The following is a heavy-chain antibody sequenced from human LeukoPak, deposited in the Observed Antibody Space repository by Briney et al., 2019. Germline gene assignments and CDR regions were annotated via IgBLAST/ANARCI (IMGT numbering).Heavy chain of an antibody. CDR1: GFTFSSYS. CDR3: ARTRTTVAPYFDY. Sequence: GGSLRLSCAASGFTFSSYSMNWVRQAPGKGLEWVSYISSSSSTIYYADSVKGRFTNSRDNAKNSLYLQMNSLRDEDTAVYYCARTRTTVAPYFDYWGQGTLVTVSS. CDR2: ISSSSSTI. J-gene: IGHJ4*02. V-gene: IGHV3-48*02. D-gene: IGHD4-23*01.